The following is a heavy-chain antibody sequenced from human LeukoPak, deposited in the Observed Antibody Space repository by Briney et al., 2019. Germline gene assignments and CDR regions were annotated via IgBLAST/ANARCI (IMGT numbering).Heavy chain of an antibody. D-gene: IGHD3-10*01. V-gene: IGHV3-30*14. CDR1: GFTFSGYA. CDR3: ARVGYYSSGPFSYFDY. CDR2: ISYDGSNK. Sequence: PGVSLRLSCAASGFTFSGYAMHWVRQAPCKGLEWVAVISYDGSNKYYADSVKGRFTISRDSSENTLYLQMNSLRAEDTAVYFCARVGYYSSGPFSYFDYWGQGTLVTVSS. J-gene: IGHJ4*02.